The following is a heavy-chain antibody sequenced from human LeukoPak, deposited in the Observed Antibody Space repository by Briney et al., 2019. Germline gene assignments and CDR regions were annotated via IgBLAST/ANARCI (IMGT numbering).Heavy chain of an antibody. CDR3: ARGIVEMATINLDY. V-gene: IGHV1-69*04. Sequence: GASVKVSCKASGGTFSSYAISWVRQAPGQGLEWMGRIIPILGIANYAQKFQGRVTITADKSTSTAYMELSSLRSEDTAVYYCARGIVEMATINLDYWGQGTLVTVSS. CDR1: GGTFSSYA. D-gene: IGHD5-24*01. J-gene: IGHJ4*02. CDR2: IIPILGIA.